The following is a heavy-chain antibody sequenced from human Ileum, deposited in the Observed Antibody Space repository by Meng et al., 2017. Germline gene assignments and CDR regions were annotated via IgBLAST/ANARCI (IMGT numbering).Heavy chain of an antibody. V-gene: IGHV6-1*01. CDR2: TYYRSKWLN. Sequence: SQTLSLTCAISGDTVSNNIVAWNWIRQSPSRGLEWLGRTYYRSKWLNEYASSVTSRITVNPDTSKNQFSLQLNSVIPEDTAVYYCARGGKYSFDYWGQGALVTVSS. CDR1: GDTVSNNIVA. D-gene: IGHD1-26*01. J-gene: IGHJ4*02. CDR3: ARGGKYSFDY.